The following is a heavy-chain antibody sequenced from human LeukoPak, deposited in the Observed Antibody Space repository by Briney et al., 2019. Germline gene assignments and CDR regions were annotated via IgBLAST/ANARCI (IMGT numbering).Heavy chain of an antibody. V-gene: IGHV4-4*07. CDR3: ARGPPPDFDY. CDR1: GDSISSYY. CDR2: IHPSGNT. Sequence: SETLSLTCTVSGDSISSYYWSWIRQPAGKGLEWVGRIHPSGNTNYNPSLKSRVTLSADTSKNQFSLKLSSLTAADTAVYYCARGPPPDFDYWGRGTLVTVSS. J-gene: IGHJ4*02.